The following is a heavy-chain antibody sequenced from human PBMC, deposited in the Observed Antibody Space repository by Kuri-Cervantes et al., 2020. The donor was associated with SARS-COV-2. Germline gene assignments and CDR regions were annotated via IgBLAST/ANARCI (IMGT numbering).Heavy chain of an antibody. CDR3: ARGRTSSS. Sequence: SETLSLTCIVSGGSVSSGSHYWSWIRQPPGKGLEWIGYIYYSGSTKYNPSLKSRVTMSVDTSKNQFSLKLNSVTAADTAVYHCARGRTSSSWGQGTLVTVSS. J-gene: IGHJ4*02. CDR2: IYYSGST. CDR1: GGSVSSGSHY. D-gene: IGHD6-13*01. V-gene: IGHV4-61*01.